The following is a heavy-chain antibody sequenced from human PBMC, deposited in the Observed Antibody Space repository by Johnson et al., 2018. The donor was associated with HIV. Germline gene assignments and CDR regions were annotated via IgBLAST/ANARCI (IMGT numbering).Heavy chain of an antibody. CDR2: IWYDGSNK. D-gene: IGHD6-19*01. CDR3: ARERGAVAAPTAFDI. J-gene: IGHJ3*02. Sequence: QVQLVESGGGVVPPGGSLRLSCAASGFTFSTYWMHWVRQTPGKGLVWVAVIWYDGSNKYYADSVKGRFTISRDNSKNTLYLQMNSLRAEDTAVYYCARERGAVAAPTAFDIWGQGTMVTVSS. CDR1: GFTFSTYW. V-gene: IGHV3-33*08.